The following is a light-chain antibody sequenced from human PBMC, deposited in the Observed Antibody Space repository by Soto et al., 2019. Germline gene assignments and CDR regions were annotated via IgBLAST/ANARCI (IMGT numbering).Light chain of an antibody. CDR1: QSVSSY. CDR2: DAS. Sequence: EIVLTQSPTTLSLSPGERATLSCRTSQSVSSYLAWYQQQPGQAPRLLIYDASKRATGIPARFSGSGSGTDFTLTISSLEPEDFAVYYCQQRSSWPWTFGQGTKVEIK. CDR3: QQRSSWPWT. J-gene: IGKJ1*01. V-gene: IGKV3-11*01.